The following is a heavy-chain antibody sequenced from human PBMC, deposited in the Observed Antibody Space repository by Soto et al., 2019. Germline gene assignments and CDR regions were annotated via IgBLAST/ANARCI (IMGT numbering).Heavy chain of an antibody. J-gene: IGHJ6*02. V-gene: IGHV5-51*01. CDR3: ARLGPSGTDPIAAAGTVYYYGMDV. CDR1: GYSFTSYW. D-gene: IGHD6-13*01. CDR2: IYPGDSDT. Sequence: GESLKISCKGSGYSFTSYWIGWVRQMPGKGLEWMGIIYPGDSDTRYSPSFQGQVTISADKSISTAYLQWSSLKASDTAMYYCARLGPSGTDPIAAAGTVYYYGMDVWGQGTTVTVS.